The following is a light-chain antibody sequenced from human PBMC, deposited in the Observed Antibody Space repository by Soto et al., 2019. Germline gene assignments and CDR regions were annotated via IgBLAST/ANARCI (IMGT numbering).Light chain of an antibody. CDR3: QQSYLNRA. Sequence: DIQMTQSPSTLSASVGDRVTITFRASQSISSWLAWYQQKPGKAPKLLIYDASSLESGVPSRFSGSGSGTDFTLTISSLQPEDFATYYCQQSYLNRACGQGTKVDIK. CDR2: DAS. V-gene: IGKV1-5*01. CDR1: QSISSW. J-gene: IGKJ1*01.